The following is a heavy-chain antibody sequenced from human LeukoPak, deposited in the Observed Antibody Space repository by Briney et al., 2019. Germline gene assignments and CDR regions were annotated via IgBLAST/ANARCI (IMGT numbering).Heavy chain of an antibody. J-gene: IGHJ6*02. Sequence: GSLRLSCEGSAFIFSGHWMNWVRQTPGKGLEWVASIKEDGSERQYVDSVKGRFSISRDNTKGSLFLQLNSLRAEDTAVYYCARDRHCVNGVCHSPPGTDVWGQGTTVTVSS. V-gene: IGHV3-7*01. CDR2: IKEDGSER. CDR1: AFIFSGHW. D-gene: IGHD2-8*01. CDR3: ARDRHCVNGVCHSPPGTDV.